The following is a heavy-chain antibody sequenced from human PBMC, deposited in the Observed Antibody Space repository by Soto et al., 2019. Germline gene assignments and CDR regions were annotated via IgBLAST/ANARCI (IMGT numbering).Heavy chain of an antibody. D-gene: IGHD3-16*01. CDR2: IWYDGSNK. Sequence: QVQLVESGGGVVQPGRSLRLSCAASGFTFSLYGMHWVRQAPGKGLEWVAVIWYDGSNKFYADSVKGRFTISRDNSKNTLYLQMNSLRDEDTAVYYCARGLRGISFYGMDVWGQGTTVIVS. CDR3: ARGLRGISFYGMDV. J-gene: IGHJ6*02. CDR1: GFTFSLYG. V-gene: IGHV3-33*01.